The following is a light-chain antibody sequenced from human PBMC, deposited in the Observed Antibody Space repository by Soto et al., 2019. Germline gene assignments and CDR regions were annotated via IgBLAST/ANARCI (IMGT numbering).Light chain of an antibody. V-gene: IGKV3-11*01. Sequence: EIVLTQSPAIPSTSPGERATLSCRARQSVSSYFAWYQQKPGQAPRLLIYDASNRATGVPARFSGSGSGTDFTLTISSLEPEDFAVYYCQQRRYWPVTFGQGTKMDI. CDR3: QQRRYWPVT. J-gene: IGKJ1*01. CDR2: DAS. CDR1: QSVSSY.